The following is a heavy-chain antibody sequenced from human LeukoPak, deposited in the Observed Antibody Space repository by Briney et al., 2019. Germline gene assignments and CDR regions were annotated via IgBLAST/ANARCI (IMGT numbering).Heavy chain of an antibody. Sequence: ASVKVSCKASGGTFSSYAISWVRQAPGQGLEWMGGIIPIFGTANYAQKFQGRVTITADKSTSTAYMELSSLRSEDTAVYYCAREWELLPFDYWGQGTLVTVSS. CDR1: GGTFSSYA. J-gene: IGHJ4*02. D-gene: IGHD1-26*01. CDR2: IIPIFGTA. CDR3: AREWELLPFDY. V-gene: IGHV1-69*06.